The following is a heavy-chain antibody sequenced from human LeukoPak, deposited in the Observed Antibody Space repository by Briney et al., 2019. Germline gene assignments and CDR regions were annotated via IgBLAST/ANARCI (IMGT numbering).Heavy chain of an antibody. D-gene: IGHD2-2*01. CDR3: ARDFVPAAIPWFDP. Sequence: GASVKVSCKASGYTFTSYGISWVGQAPGQGLEWMGWINPNSGGTNYAQKFQGRVTMTRDTSISTAYMELSRLRSDDTAVYYCARDFVPAAIPWFDPWGQGTLVTVSS. CDR2: INPNSGGT. V-gene: IGHV1-2*02. J-gene: IGHJ5*02. CDR1: GYTFTSYG.